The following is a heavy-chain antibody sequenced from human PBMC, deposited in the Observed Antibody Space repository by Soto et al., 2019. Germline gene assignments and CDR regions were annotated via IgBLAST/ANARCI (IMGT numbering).Heavy chain of an antibody. CDR2: INAGNGNT. Sequence: ASVKVSCKASGYTFTSYAMHWVRQAPGQRLEWMGWINAGNGNTKYSQKFQGRVTITRDTSAGTAYMELSSLGSEDTAVYYCARDLWFGELLYRGPDGGYQHWGQGTLVTVSS. D-gene: IGHD3-10*01. J-gene: IGHJ1*01. CDR1: GYTFTSYA. V-gene: IGHV1-3*01. CDR3: ARDLWFGELLYRGPDGGYQH.